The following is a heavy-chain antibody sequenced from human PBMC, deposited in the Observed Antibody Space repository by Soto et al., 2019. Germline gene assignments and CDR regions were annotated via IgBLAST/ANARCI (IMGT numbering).Heavy chain of an antibody. V-gene: IGHV1-46*01. Sequence: QVQLVQSGAEVKKPGASVKVSCKASGYTFTSYYMHWVRQAPGQGLEWMGIINPSGGSTSYAQKLQGRVPMTRDTSTSTVYMELSSLRSEDTAVYYCARGSQQQLYGMDVWGQGTTVTVSS. CDR2: INPSGGST. CDR1: GYTFTSYY. D-gene: IGHD6-13*01. CDR3: ARGSQQQLYGMDV. J-gene: IGHJ6*02.